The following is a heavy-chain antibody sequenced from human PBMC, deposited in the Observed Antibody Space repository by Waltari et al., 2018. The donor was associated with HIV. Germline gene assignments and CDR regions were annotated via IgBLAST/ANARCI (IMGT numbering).Heavy chain of an antibody. J-gene: IGHJ6*02. V-gene: IGHV1-2*02. CDR2: INPNSGGT. CDR1: GYTFTGYY. CDR3: AREGCSTSCQWHYGMDV. D-gene: IGHD2-2*01. Sequence: QVQLVQSGAEVKKPGASVKVSCKASGYTFTGYYMHWVRQAPGQGLEWMGWINPNSGGTNYAQKFQGRVTMTRDTSISTAYMELSRLRSDDTAVYYCAREGCSTSCQWHYGMDVWGQGTTVTVSS.